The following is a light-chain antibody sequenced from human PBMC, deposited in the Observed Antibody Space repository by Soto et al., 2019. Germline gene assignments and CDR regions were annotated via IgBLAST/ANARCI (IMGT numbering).Light chain of an antibody. CDR2: AAS. CDR1: QDIPNY. J-gene: IGKJ1*01. Sequence: AVLLTQSPSSFSASTGDRATITCRAIQDIPNYLAWYQQVPGKAPKLLLYAASILQTGVPCLFSGSGSGTDFTLTIDGLQSEDFATYFCQHHYNYPWPFGQGTTVQ. V-gene: IGKV1-8*01. CDR3: QHHYNYPWP.